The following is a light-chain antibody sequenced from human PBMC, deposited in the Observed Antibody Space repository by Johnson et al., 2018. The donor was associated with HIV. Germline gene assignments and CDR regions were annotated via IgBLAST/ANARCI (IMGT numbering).Light chain of an antibody. Sequence: TQPPSVSAAPGPTVTISCSGRYSNIGSNYVSWYPQLPGTAPKLLIYDNDKRPSGISDRFSASKSGTSATLGITGLQTGDEADSYCGTWDSYLTAGVFGSGTKVTVL. CDR1: YSNIGSNY. J-gene: IGLJ1*01. V-gene: IGLV1-51*01. CDR3: GTWDSYLTAGV. CDR2: DND.